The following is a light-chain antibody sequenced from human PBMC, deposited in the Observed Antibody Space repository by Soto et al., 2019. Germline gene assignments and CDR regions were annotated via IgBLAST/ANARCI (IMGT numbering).Light chain of an antibody. V-gene: IGLV2-8*01. CDR1: SSDFGAHNY. CDR3: SSYAGGNNWV. Sequence: QSVLTQPPSASGSPGQSLTISCTGTSSDFGAHNYVSWYQQNPGKAPKLMLYDVNKRPSGVPDRFSGSKSGNTASLTVSGLQAEDEADYYCSSYAGGNNWVFGGGTKLTVL. J-gene: IGLJ3*02. CDR2: DVN.